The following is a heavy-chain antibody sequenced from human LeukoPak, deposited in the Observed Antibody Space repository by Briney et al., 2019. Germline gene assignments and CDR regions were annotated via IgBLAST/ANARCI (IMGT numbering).Heavy chain of an antibody. D-gene: IGHD6-13*01. Sequence: PGGSLRLSCAASGLTFSSYWMHWVRQAPGKGLVWVSRINSDGSTTNYADSVKGRFTISRDNAKNTMYLQMNSLRAEDTAVYYCARDIEAAGLFLDYWGQGTLVTVSS. V-gene: IGHV3-74*01. CDR2: INSDGSTT. CDR1: GLTFSSYW. CDR3: ARDIEAAGLFLDY. J-gene: IGHJ4*02.